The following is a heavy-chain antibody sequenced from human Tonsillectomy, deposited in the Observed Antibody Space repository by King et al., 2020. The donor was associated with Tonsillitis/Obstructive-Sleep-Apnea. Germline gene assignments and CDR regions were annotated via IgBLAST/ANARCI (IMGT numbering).Heavy chain of an antibody. J-gene: IGHJ4*02. D-gene: IGHD3-16*01. Sequence: QLQESGPGLVKPSETLSLTCTVSGGSISSYYWSWIRQPPGKGLEWIGYIYYSGSTNYNPSLKSRVTISVDTSKNQFSLKLSSVTAADTAVYYCARERDLGGGFDYWGQGTLVTVSS. CDR2: IYYSGST. CDR1: GGSISSYY. CDR3: ARERDLGGGFDY. V-gene: IGHV4-59*01.